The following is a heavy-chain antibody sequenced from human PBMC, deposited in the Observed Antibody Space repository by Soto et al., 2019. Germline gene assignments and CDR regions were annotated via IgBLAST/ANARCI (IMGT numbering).Heavy chain of an antibody. V-gene: IGHV4-31*03. J-gene: IGHJ2*01. CDR2: IYYSGST. Sequence: QVQLQESGPGLVKPSQTLSLTCTVSGGSISSGGYYWSWIRQHPGKGLEWIGYIYYSGSTYYNPSLMSRVTISVDPSKNQFSLKLRSVTAADTAVYYCARGYDILTGFLFDLWGRGTLVTVSS. CDR1: GGSISSGGYY. CDR3: ARGYDILTGFLFDL. D-gene: IGHD3-9*01.